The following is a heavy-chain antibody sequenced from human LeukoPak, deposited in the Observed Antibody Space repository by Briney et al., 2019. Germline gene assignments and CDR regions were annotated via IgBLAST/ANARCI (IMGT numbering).Heavy chain of an antibody. CDR3: ARETDSTLFDY. D-gene: IGHD2-2*01. Sequence: GGSLRLSCAASGFTFSSYGMHWVRQAPGKGLEWVSYISSSGSTIYYADSVQGRFTISRDNAKNSLYLQMNSLRAEDTAVYYCARETDSTLFDYWGQGTLVTVSS. CDR1: GFTFSSYG. J-gene: IGHJ4*02. V-gene: IGHV3-48*04. CDR2: ISSSGSTI.